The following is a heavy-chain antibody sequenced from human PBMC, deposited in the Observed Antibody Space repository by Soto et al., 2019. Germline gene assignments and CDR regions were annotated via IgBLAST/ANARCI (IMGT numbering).Heavy chain of an antibody. CDR1: GFTFSSYS. CDR3: ARDSTIFGVVIYGMDV. V-gene: IGHV3-21*01. D-gene: IGHD3-3*01. J-gene: IGHJ6*02. CDR2: ISSSSSYI. Sequence: EVQLVESGGGLVKPGGSLRLSCAASGFTFSSYSMNWVRQAPGKGLEWVSSISSSSSYIYYADSVKGRFTISRDNAKNSLYLQMNSLRAEDTAVYYCARDSTIFGVVIYGMDVWGQGTMVTVSS.